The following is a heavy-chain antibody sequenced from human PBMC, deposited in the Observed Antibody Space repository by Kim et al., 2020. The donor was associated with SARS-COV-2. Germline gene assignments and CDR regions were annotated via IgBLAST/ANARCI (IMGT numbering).Heavy chain of an antibody. Sequence: GGSLRLSCAASGFTFSSYAMSWVRQAPGKGLEWVSGISGSGDSTYYADSVKGRFAMSRDNSKNTLYLQMNSQRADDTAVYYCAKFSASGHFYYGMDVWG. CDR2: ISGSGDST. CDR3: AKFSASGHFYYGMDV. V-gene: IGHV3-23*01. CDR1: GFTFSSYA. J-gene: IGHJ6*02.